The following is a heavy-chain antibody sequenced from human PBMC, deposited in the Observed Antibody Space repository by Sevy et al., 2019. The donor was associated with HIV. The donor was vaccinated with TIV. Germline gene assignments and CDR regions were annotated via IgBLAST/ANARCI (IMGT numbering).Heavy chain of an antibody. J-gene: IGHJ4*02. V-gene: IGHV3-23*01. D-gene: IGHD1-26*01. CDR2: ISGSGSST. CDR3: AKDRGGSYYYFDY. Sequence: GGSLRLSCAASGFTFSSYAMSWVRQAPGKGLEWVSAISGSGSSTYYADSVKGRFTISRDNSKNTLYLQMNSLRAEDTAVYYCAKDRGGSYYYFDYWGQGTLVTVSS. CDR1: GFTFSSYA.